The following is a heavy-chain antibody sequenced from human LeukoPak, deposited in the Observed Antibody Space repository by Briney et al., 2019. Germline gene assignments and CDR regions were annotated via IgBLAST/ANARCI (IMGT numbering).Heavy chain of an antibody. Sequence: PSETLSLTCTVSDDSITIYYWSWIRQPPGKGLEWIGYIYYSGSTDYNPSLKSRVTISVDTSKNQFSLKLSSVTAADTAVYYCARVEGYYYDSSGYNIRPDWFDPWGQGTLVTVSS. CDR3: ARVEGYYYDSSGYNIRPDWFDP. CDR1: DDSITIYY. J-gene: IGHJ5*02. V-gene: IGHV4-59*01. CDR2: IYYSGST. D-gene: IGHD3-22*01.